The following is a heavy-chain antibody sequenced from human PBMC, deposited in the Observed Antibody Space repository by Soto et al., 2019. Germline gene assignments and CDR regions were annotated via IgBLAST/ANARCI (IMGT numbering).Heavy chain of an antibody. CDR3: AKLWKLLTYHFDS. CDR1: GFTFSNYA. CDR2: ISAYGGTP. D-gene: IGHD1-7*01. V-gene: IGHV3-23*01. J-gene: IGHJ4*02. Sequence: EVHLLESGGGLVHPGGSLRLSCTASGFTFSNYAMSWVRQAPGKGLECVSVISAYGGTPYYADTVKGRFTVSRDNSMNTLYLQMDSLGAEDTAVYYCAKLWKLLTYHFDSWGQGTLVTVSS.